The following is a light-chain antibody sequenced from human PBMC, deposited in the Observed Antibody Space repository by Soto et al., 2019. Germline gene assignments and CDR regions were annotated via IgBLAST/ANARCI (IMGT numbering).Light chain of an antibody. CDR2: NTF. V-gene: IGKV3-20*01. CDR3: QQYGGSPFT. J-gene: IGKJ3*01. Sequence: EIVLTQSPGTLSLSPGDRATLSCRASQSFSTSYLAWYQHKPGQAPRLLIYNTFTRATGIPNRFSGSGSGTDFTLTISRLEPEDFAVYYCQQYGGSPFTFGPGTKVDIK. CDR1: QSFSTSY.